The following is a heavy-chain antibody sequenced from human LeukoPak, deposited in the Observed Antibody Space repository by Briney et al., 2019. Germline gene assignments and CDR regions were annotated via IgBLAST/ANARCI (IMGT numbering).Heavy chain of an antibody. CDR3: ARSPQFSSSWLPNWFDP. V-gene: IGHV3-30*04. Sequence: PGGSLRLSCAASGLTFSSYAMHWVRQAPGKGLEWVAVISYDGSNKYYADSVKGRFTISRDNSKNTLYLQMNSLRAEDTAVYYCARSPQFSSSWLPNWFDPWGQGTLVTVSS. CDR2: ISYDGSNK. J-gene: IGHJ5*02. D-gene: IGHD6-13*01. CDR1: GLTFSSYA.